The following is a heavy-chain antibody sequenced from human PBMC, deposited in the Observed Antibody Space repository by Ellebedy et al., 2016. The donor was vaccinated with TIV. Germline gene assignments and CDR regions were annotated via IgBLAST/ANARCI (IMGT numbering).Heavy chain of an antibody. CDR2: IYYSGST. Sequence: SETLSLXXTVSGGSISSGGYYWSWIRQHPGKGLEWIGYIYYSGSTYYNPSLKSRVIISVDTSKNQFSLKLSSVTAADTAVYYCARDDSSNSYYYYGMDVWGQGTTVTVS. D-gene: IGHD6-13*01. V-gene: IGHV4-31*03. J-gene: IGHJ6*02. CDR3: ARDDSSNSYYYYGMDV. CDR1: GGSISSGGYY.